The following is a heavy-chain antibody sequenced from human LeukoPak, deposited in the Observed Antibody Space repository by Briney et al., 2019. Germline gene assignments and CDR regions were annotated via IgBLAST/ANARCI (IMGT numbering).Heavy chain of an antibody. CDR2: INPNSGGT. CDR3: ARISSDIVPFDY. J-gene: IGHJ4*02. V-gene: IGHV1-2*06. Sequence: GASVKVSCKASGYTFTGYYMHWVRQAPGQGLEWMGRINPNSGGTNYAQKFQGRVTMTRDTSISTAYMELSRLRSDDTAVYYCARISSDIVPFDYWGQGTLVTVSS. D-gene: IGHD2-15*01. CDR1: GYTFTGYY.